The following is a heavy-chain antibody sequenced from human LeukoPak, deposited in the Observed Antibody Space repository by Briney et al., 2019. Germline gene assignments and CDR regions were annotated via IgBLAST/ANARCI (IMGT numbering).Heavy chain of an antibody. J-gene: IGHJ4*02. CDR1: GFTFSRFG. D-gene: IGHD3-9*01. Sequence: GRSLRLSCAASGFTFSRFGMHWVRQAPGKGLEWVAFIWYDGSNKYYADSVKDRFTISRDNSKNTLYLQMNSLRAEDTAVYNCARDGSDILTGYYSDHWGQGTLVTVSS. CDR2: IWYDGSNK. CDR3: ARDGSDILTGYYSDH. V-gene: IGHV3-33*01.